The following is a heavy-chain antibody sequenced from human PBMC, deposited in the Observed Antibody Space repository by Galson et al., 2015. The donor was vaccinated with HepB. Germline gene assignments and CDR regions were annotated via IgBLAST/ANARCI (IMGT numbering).Heavy chain of an antibody. CDR1: GYSFTSYW. CDR2: IYPGDSDT. V-gene: IGHV5-51*01. Sequence: QSGAEVKKPGESLKISCKGSGYSFTSYWIGWVRQMPGKGLEWMGIIYPGDSDTRYSPSFQGQVTISADKSISTAYLQWSSLKASDTAMSYCARRASSSSWFTKPFDYWGQGTLVTVSS. J-gene: IGHJ4*02. D-gene: IGHD6-13*01. CDR3: ARRASSSSWFTKPFDY.